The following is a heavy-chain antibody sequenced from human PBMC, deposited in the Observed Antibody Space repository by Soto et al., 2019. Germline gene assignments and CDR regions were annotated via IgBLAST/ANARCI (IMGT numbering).Heavy chain of an antibody. CDR2: TYYRSKWYN. Sequence: TLSLTCAISGDSVSSNSATWNWIRQSPSRGLEWLGRTYYRSKWYNDYAVSVKSRITINPDTSKNQFSLQLNSVTPEDTAVYYCARDSTGQWLVSDAFDIWGQGTMVTVSS. CDR3: ARDSTGQWLVSDAFDI. J-gene: IGHJ3*02. D-gene: IGHD6-19*01. CDR1: GDSVSSNSAT. V-gene: IGHV6-1*01.